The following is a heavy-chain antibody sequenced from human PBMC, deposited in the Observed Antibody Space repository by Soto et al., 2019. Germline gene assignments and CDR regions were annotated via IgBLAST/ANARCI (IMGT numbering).Heavy chain of an antibody. CDR3: VKDESINWYSGHFRH. CDR2: INCNSGSI. J-gene: IGHJ1*01. D-gene: IGHD6-13*01. Sequence: PWWSLGLSCAASGFTFDDYAMHWVRQVPGKGLEWVSGINCNSGSIGYADSVKGRFAISRDNAKNSLHLQMNSLRAEDTAFYYCVKDESINWYSGHFRHWGQGTLVTVSS. CDR1: GFTFDDYA. V-gene: IGHV3-9*01.